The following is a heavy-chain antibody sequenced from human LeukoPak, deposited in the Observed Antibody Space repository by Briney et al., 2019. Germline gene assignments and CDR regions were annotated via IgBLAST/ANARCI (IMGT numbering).Heavy chain of an antibody. CDR1: GGSISSYY. D-gene: IGHD6-13*01. V-gene: IGHV4-59*01. Sequence: PSETMSLTCTVSGGSISSYYWSWIRQPPGKGLEWIGYIYYSGSTNYNPSLKSRVTISVDTSKNQFSLRLSSVTAADTAVYYCARVTGYVMEDYFDYWGQGTLVTVSS. CDR3: ARVTGYVMEDYFDY. J-gene: IGHJ4*02. CDR2: IYYSGST.